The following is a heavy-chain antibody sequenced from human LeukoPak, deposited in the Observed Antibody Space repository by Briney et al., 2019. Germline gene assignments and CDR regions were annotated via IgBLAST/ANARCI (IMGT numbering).Heavy chain of an antibody. D-gene: IGHD3-22*01. V-gene: IGHV1-18*01. CDR3: ARSRTYYYDSSGYYLDY. CDR2: ISAYNGNT. CDR1: GYTFTSYG. Sequence: RRASVKVSCKASGYTFTSYGISWVRQAPGQGLEWMGWISAYNGNTNYAQKLQGRVTMTTDTSTSTAYMELRSLRSDDTAVYYCARSRTYYYDSSGYYLDYWGQGTLVTVSS. J-gene: IGHJ4*02.